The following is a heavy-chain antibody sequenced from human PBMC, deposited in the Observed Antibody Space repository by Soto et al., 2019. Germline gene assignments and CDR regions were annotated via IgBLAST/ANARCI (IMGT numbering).Heavy chain of an antibody. CDR2: ISPSGTTI. J-gene: IGHJ5*02. V-gene: IGHV3-11*01. D-gene: IGHD2-2*01. CDR3: ARNWDCSSDSCYGGFDP. CDR1: GLNISNFF. Sequence: PGGFQRLSCAASGLNISNFFMRRILQSPGKGLEWLSYISPSGTTIYYVDSVKGRFTISRDNAKNSLYLQMNSLGADDTAVYFCARNWDCSSDSCYGGFDPWGQGTLVTVSS.